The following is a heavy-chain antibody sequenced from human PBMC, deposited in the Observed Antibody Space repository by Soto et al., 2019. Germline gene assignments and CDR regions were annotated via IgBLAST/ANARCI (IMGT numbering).Heavy chain of an antibody. CDR3: ATNIVATAFDY. V-gene: IGHV3-74*01. CDR2: INSDGSST. CDR1: GFTFSSYW. D-gene: IGHD5-12*01. J-gene: IGHJ4*02. Sequence: GGSLRLSCAASGFTFSSYWMHWVRQAPGKGLVWVSRINSDGSSTSYADSVKGRFTISRDNAKNTLYLQMNSLRAEDTAVYYCATNIVATAFDYSGQGTLVTVSS.